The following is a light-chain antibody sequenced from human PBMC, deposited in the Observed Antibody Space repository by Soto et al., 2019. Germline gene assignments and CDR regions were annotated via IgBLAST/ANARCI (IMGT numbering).Light chain of an antibody. J-gene: IGKJ3*01. CDR2: VAS. V-gene: IGKV1-17*01. Sequence: DIQMTQSPSSLSASVGDRATITCRASQGIRNDLGWYQQTPGKAPKRLISVASSLESGVPSRFSGSGSGTEFTLTISSLQPEDVATYYCLQYNNYPFTFGPGTKVDIK. CDR3: LQYNNYPFT. CDR1: QGIRND.